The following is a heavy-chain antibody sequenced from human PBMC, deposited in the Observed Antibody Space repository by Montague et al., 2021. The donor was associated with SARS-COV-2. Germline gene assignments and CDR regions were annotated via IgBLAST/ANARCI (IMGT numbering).Heavy chain of an antibody. CDR3: ARGSRQWLVRPPHYYYFDY. CDR2: INHSGST. J-gene: IGHJ4*02. D-gene: IGHD6-19*01. Sequence: SETLSLTCAMYGGSFSDYHWSWIRQPPGKGLEWIGEINHSGSTNYNPSLKSRVTISVDTSKNQFSLKLSSVTAADTAVYYCARGSRQWLVRPPHYYYFDYWGQGTLVTVSS. V-gene: IGHV4-34*01. CDR1: GGSFSDYH.